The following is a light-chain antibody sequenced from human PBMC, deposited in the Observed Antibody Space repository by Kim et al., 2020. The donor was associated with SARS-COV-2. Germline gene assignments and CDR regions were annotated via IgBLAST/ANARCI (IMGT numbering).Light chain of an antibody. Sequence: QWPGRAPILVLYRDKERPSWIPVRFSSSRSGTTLTLTINGVQTEDEADSFCQSADISGTSWIFGGGTQLTVL. V-gene: IGLV3-25*03. J-gene: IGLJ2*01. CDR3: QSADISGTSWI. CDR2: RDK.